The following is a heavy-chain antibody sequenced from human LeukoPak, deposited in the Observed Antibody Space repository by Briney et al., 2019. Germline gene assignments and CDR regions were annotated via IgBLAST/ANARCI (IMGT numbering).Heavy chain of an antibody. CDR1: GFTFSTYA. CDR2: ISSSGSTI. V-gene: IGHV3-48*03. D-gene: IGHD3-22*01. CDR3: ARGHPHYYDSSGYYYH. Sequence: GGSLRLSCSASGFTFSTYAMHWVRQAPGKGLEWVSYISSSGSTIYYADSVKGRFTISRDNAKNSLYLQMNSLRAEHTAVYYCARGHPHYYDSSGYYYHWGQGTLVTVSS. J-gene: IGHJ5*02.